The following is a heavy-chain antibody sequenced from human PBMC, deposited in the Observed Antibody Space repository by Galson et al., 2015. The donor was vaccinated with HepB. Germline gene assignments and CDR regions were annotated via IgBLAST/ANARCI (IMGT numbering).Heavy chain of an antibody. CDR1: GYTLTELS. J-gene: IGHJ3*02. V-gene: IGHV1-24*01. CDR3: ATGYSDNGGGDSFDI. Sequence: SVKVSCKVSGYTLTELSIHWVRQTPGKWLEWMGGVDPEDGDTISAQNFQGRVTMTEDTSTDTAYMELRSLRSEDSAFYYCATGYSDNGGGDSFDIWGQGTMVIVSS. CDR2: VDPEDGDT. D-gene: IGHD3-22*01.